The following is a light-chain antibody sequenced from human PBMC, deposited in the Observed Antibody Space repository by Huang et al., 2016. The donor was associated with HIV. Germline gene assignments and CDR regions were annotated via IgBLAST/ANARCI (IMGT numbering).Light chain of an antibody. CDR1: QGVSSY. Sequence: DIQMTQSPTSVFASVVDRVTITCRASQGVSSYLAWYQQKPGKAPNLRIYAASTLQTGIPSRFSGNGSDTDFTLTISSLQAEDFATYYCQQATHIPLTFGGGTKVEMK. J-gene: IGKJ4*01. CDR3: QQATHIPLT. CDR2: AAS. V-gene: IGKV1-12*01.